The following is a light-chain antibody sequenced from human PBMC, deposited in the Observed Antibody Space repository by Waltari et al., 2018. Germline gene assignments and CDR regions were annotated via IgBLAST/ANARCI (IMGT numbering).Light chain of an antibody. CDR3: QQYNSYEWT. CDR1: QSINSW. V-gene: IGKV1-5*03. Sequence: DIQMTQFPSTLSASVGDRLTITCRASQSINSWLAWYQQKPGKAPKLLIYKASSLESGVPSRFSGSGSGTEFTLTISSLQTDDFATYYCQQYNSYEWTFGQGTKVAIK. CDR2: KAS. J-gene: IGKJ1*01.